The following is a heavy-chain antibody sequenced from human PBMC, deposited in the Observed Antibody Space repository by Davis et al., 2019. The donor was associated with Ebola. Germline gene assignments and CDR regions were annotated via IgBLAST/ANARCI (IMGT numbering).Heavy chain of an antibody. CDR1: GYTFTSYG. CDR3: ARDQGYCSSTSCYPFDY. CDR2: ISAYNGNT. Sequence: ASVKVSCKASGYTFTSYGISWVRQAPGQGLEWMGWISAYNGNTNYAQKLQGRVTMTTDTSTSTAYMELRSLRSDDTAVYYCARDQGYCSSTSCYPFDYWGQGTLVTVS. J-gene: IGHJ4*02. D-gene: IGHD2-2*01. V-gene: IGHV1-18*01.